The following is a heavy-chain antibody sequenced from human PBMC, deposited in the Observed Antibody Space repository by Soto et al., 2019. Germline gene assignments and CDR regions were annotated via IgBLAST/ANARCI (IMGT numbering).Heavy chain of an antibody. D-gene: IGHD3-22*01. V-gene: IGHV3-23*01. Sequence: GGSLRLSCAASGFTFSSYAMSWVRQALGKGLEWVSAISGSGGSTYYADSVKGRFTISRDNSKNTLYLQMNSLRAEDTAVYYCAKDRVGGYLHISAFDIWGQGTMVTVSS. CDR1: GFTFSSYA. CDR3: AKDRVGGYLHISAFDI. J-gene: IGHJ3*02. CDR2: ISGSGGST.